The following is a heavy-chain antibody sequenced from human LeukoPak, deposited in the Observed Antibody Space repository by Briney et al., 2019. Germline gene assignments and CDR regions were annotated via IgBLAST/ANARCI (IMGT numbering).Heavy chain of an antibody. CDR3: AKSSDSSGYGRPFDY. CDR1: GFTFSSYG. J-gene: IGHJ4*02. D-gene: IGHD3-22*01. CDR2: ISYDGSNK. V-gene: IGHV3-30*18. Sequence: PGGSLRLSCAASGFTFSSYGMHWVRQAPGKGLEWVAVISYDGSNKYYGDSVKGRFTISRDNSKNTLYLQMNSLRAEDTAVYYCAKSSDSSGYGRPFDYWGQGTLVTVSS.